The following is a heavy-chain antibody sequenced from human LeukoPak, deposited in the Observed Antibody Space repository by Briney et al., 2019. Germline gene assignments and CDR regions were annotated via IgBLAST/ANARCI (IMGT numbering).Heavy chain of an antibody. CDR2: IYYSGST. V-gene: IGHV4-30-4*01. Sequence: SWIRQPPGKGLEWIGYIYYSGSTYYNPSLKSRVTISVDTSKNQFSLKLSSVTAADTAVYYCARDRLVTTPYYYYGMDVWGQGTTVTVSS. J-gene: IGHJ6*02. D-gene: IGHD4-11*01. CDR3: ARDRLVTTPYYYYGMDV.